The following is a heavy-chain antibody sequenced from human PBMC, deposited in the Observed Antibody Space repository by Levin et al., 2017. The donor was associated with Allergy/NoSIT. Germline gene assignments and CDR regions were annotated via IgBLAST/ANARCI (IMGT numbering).Heavy chain of an antibody. J-gene: IGHJ4*02. CDR2: VSGSGYTT. CDR1: GFTLSNYV. D-gene: IGHD2-15*01. CDR3: AKHGGSRYCSGGSCYRAPVDY. V-gene: IGHV3-23*01. Sequence: RGESLKISCAASGFTLSNYVMSWVRQAPGKGLYWVSSVSGSGYTTYYADSVKGQFTISRDNSKNTLHLQLNSLTAEDTAVYFCAKHGGSRYCSGGSCYRAPVDYWGQGALVTVSS.